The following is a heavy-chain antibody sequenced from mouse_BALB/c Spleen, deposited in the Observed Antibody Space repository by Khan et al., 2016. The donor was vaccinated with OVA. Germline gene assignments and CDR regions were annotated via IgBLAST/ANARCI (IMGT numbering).Heavy chain of an antibody. V-gene: IGHV3-2*02. CDR3: ARTARIKY. D-gene: IGHD1-2*01. Sequence: EVQLQESGPGPVKPSQSLSLTCTVTGYSITSGYGWNWIRQFPGNKLEWMVSISYSGSTNYNPSLKSRISITRDPSKNQFFLQLNSVTTEDTATYYCARTARIKYWGQGTTLTVSS. CDR1: GYSITSGYG. CDR2: ISYSGST. J-gene: IGHJ2*01.